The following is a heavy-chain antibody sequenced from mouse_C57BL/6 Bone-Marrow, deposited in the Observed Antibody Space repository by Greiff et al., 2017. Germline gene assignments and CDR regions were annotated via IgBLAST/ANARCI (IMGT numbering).Heavy chain of an antibody. D-gene: IGHD1-1*02. Sequence: VQLQQSGPELVKPGASVKISCKASGYTFTDYYMNWVKQSHGKSLEWIGDINPNNGGTSYNQKFKGKATLTVDKSSSTAYMELRSLTSEDSAVXYCARGGMDYWGQGTSVTVSS. CDR1: GYTFTDYY. CDR2: INPNNGGT. J-gene: IGHJ4*01. V-gene: IGHV1-26*01. CDR3: ARGGMDY.